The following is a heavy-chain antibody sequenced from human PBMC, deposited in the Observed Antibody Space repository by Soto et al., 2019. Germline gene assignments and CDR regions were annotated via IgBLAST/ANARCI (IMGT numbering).Heavy chain of an antibody. D-gene: IGHD5-18*01. CDR3: ARVPRQLWSPGMDG. V-gene: IGHV1-3*01. Sequence: ASVKVSCKASGYTFTSYAMHWVRQAPGQRLEWMGWINAGNGNTKYSQKFQGRVTITRDTSASTAYMELSSLRSEDTAVYYCARVPRQLWSPGMDGWGQGTTVTVSS. CDR2: INAGNGNT. CDR1: GYTFTSYA. J-gene: IGHJ6*02.